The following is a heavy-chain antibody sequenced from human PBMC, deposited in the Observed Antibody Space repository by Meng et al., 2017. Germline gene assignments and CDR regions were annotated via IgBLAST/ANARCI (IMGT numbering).Heavy chain of an antibody. CDR1: GGSFIGYY. V-gene: IGHV4-34*01. J-gene: IGHJ5*02. CDR3: ARRRGGSSDWFDP. CDR2: INHSGST. D-gene: IGHD6-6*01. Sequence: VQPPRSGAGLFEPSETLSLTCAGYGGSFIGYYWSWIRQPPGKGLEWIGEINHSGSTNYNPSLKSRVTISVDTSKNQFSLKLSSVTAADTAVYYCARRRGGSSDWFDPWGQGTLVTVSS.